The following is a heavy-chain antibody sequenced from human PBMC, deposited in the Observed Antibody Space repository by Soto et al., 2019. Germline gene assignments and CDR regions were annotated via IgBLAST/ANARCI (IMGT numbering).Heavy chain of an antibody. CDR1: GGSVSSGSYY. Sequence: PSETLSLTCTVSGGSVSSGSYYWSWIRQPPGKGLEWIGYIYYSGSTNYNPSLKSRVTISVDTSKNQFSLKLSSVTAADTAVYYRARERRYNWFDPWGQGTLVTVSS. CDR2: IYYSGST. CDR3: ARERRYNWFDP. J-gene: IGHJ5*02. V-gene: IGHV4-61*01.